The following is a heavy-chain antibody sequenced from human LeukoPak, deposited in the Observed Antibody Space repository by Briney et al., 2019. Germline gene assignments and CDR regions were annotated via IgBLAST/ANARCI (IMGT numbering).Heavy chain of an antibody. V-gene: IGHV3-30-3*01. J-gene: IGHJ4*02. CDR3: ARDRGAVMVFGVVGFEQDY. CDR1: GFTFSSYA. Sequence: GGSLRLSCAASGFTFSSYAMHWVRQAPGKGLEWVAVISYDGSNKYYADSVKGRFTISRDNSKNTLYLQMNSLRAEDTAVYYCARDRGAVMVFGVVGFEQDYWGQGTLVTVSS. CDR2: ISYDGSNK. D-gene: IGHD3-3*01.